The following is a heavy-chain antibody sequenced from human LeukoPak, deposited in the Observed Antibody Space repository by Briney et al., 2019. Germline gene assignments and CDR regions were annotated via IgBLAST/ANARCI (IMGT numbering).Heavy chain of an antibody. CDR2: INPSGST. Sequence: PSETLSLTCAVYGGSFSDYYWGWIRQPPGKGLEWIGEINPSGSTNYSPSLNSRVTIPIDTSKNQFSLKLSSVAAADTDLYFCVRVGYRYVINHWSRTGLGASPTKYYYHMDVWDKGATVTVSS. V-gene: IGHV4-34*01. CDR1: GGSFSDYY. D-gene: IGHD5-18*01. CDR3: VRVGYRYVINHWSRTGLGASPTKYYYHMDV. J-gene: IGHJ6*04.